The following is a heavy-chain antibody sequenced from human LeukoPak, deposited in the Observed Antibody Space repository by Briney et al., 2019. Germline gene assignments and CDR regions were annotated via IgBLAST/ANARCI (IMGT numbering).Heavy chain of an antibody. D-gene: IGHD5-24*01. J-gene: IGHJ4*02. CDR2: ISTSGSII. CDR3: ARDIWGDGYNLGY. Sequence: GGSLRLSCAASGFTFSDYYMTWIRQAPGKGLEWVSYISTSGSIIYYADSVKGRFTISRDNAKNSLNLQMNNLRAEDTAVYYCARDIWGDGYNLGYWGQGTLVTVSS. V-gene: IGHV3-11*01. CDR1: GFTFSDYY.